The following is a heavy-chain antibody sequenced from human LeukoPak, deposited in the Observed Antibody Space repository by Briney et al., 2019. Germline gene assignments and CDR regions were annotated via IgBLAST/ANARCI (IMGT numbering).Heavy chain of an antibody. V-gene: IGHV3-20*04. J-gene: IGHJ3*02. CDR2: INWNGGST. CDR1: GFTFDDYG. Sequence: GGSLRLSCAASGFTFDDYGMSWVRQAPGKGLEWVSGINWNGGSTGYADSVKGRFTISRDNAKNSLYLQMNSLRAEDTAVYYCARDRPTRLSDAFDIWGQGTMVTVSS. CDR3: ARDRPTRLSDAFDI. D-gene: IGHD3-16*01.